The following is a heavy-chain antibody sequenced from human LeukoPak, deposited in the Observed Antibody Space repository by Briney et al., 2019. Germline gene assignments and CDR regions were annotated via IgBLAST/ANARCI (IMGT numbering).Heavy chain of an antibody. V-gene: IGHV3-7*01. D-gene: IGHD1-26*01. CDR1: GFTFSSYW. J-gene: IGHJ4*02. CDR2: IKQDGSEK. Sequence: GGSLRLSCAASGFTFSSYWMSWVRQAPGKGLEWVANIKQDGSEKYYVDSVKGRFTISRDNAKNPLYLQMNSLRAEDTAVYYCATSGSYRGGEFDYWGQGTLVTVS. CDR3: ATSGSYRGGEFDY.